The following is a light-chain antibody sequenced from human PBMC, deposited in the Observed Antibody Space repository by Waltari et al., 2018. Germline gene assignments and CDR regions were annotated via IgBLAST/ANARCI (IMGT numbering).Light chain of an antibody. V-gene: IGKV1-39*01. Sequence: DIQMTQSPGSLSASVGDRVTITCRASQTISRYLNWYQQKLGKAPNLLIYAASSLQSGVPSRFSGSGSGRDFTLIITSLQPEDFATYYCQQSYSFTRTFGQGTKVEIK. J-gene: IGKJ1*01. CDR2: AAS. CDR3: QQSYSFTRT. CDR1: QTISRY.